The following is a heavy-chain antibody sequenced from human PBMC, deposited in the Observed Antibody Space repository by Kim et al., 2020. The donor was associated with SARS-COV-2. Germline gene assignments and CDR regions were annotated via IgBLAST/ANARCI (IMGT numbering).Heavy chain of an antibody. CDR2: ISYDGSNK. CDR1: GFTFSSYG. D-gene: IGHD5-12*01. J-gene: IGHJ4*02. Sequence: GGSLRLSCAASGFTFSSYGMHWVRQAPGKGLEWVAVISYDGSNKYYADSVKGRFTISRDNSKNTLYLQMNSLRAEDTAVYYCAKDFEWLSEAPYFDYWGQGTLVTVSS. V-gene: IGHV3-30*18. CDR3: AKDFEWLSEAPYFDY.